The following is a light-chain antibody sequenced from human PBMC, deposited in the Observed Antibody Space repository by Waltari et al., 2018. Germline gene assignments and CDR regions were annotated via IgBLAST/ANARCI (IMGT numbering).Light chain of an antibody. V-gene: IGLV2-23*02. CDR1: SSYVGNLKR. CDR3: SSYAGSSKGV. Sequence: QSGLTQPASVSWSPGQSITIPCTGTSSYVGNLKRFSWYQQHPGKAPNLMIYAVSKRPSGVSDRFSGSKSGDMASLTISGLQPEDEAEYFCSSYAGSSKGVFGGGTKVTVL. CDR2: AVS. J-gene: IGLJ2*01.